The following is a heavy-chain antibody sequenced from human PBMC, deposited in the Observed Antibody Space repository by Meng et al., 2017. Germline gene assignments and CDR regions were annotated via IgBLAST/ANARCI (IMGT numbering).Heavy chain of an antibody. D-gene: IGHD1-7*01. J-gene: IGHJ4*02. CDR2: IIPIFGTA. CDR3: ARGTGTTWFGHLYYFDY. Sequence: SVKVSCKASGGTFSSYAISWVRQAPGQGLEWMGGIIPIFGTANYAQKFQGRVTITADKSTSTAYMELSSLRSADTAVYYCARGTGTTWFGHLYYFDYWGQGTLVTVSS. V-gene: IGHV1-69*06. CDR1: GGTFSSYA.